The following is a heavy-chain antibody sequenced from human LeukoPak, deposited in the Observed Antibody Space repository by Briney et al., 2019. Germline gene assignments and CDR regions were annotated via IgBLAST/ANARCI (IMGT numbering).Heavy chain of an antibody. CDR1: GFTFSSYG. J-gene: IGHJ4*02. D-gene: IGHD5-24*01. CDR3: ARGSEGLRMATTTIDY. Sequence: GRSLRLSCAASGFTFSSYGMHWVRQAPGKGLEWVAVISYDGSNKYYADSVKGRFTISRDNSKNTLYLQMNSLRAEDTAVYYCARGSEGLRMATTTIDYWGQGTLVTVSS. V-gene: IGHV3-30*03. CDR2: ISYDGSNK.